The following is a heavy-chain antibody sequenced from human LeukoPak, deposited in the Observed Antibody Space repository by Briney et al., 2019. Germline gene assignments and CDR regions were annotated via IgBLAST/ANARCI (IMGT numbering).Heavy chain of an antibody. CDR3: ARHLSGVTGYTYGRGIDY. CDR1: GFTFSNYW. CDR2: IKHDGSED. D-gene: IGHD5-18*01. J-gene: IGHJ4*02. Sequence: GGSLRLSCAASGFTFSNYWMTWVRQAPGKGLEWVANIKHDGSEDYYLDSVKGRFTISRDNAKSSMWLQMNSLRDEDTAVYYCARHLSGVTGYTYGRGIDYWGQGTLVTVSS. V-gene: IGHV3-7*01.